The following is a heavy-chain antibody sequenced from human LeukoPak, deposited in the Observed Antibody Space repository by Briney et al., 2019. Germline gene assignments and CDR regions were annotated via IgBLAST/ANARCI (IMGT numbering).Heavy chain of an antibody. J-gene: IGHJ1*01. V-gene: IGHV4-34*01. D-gene: IGHD6-13*01. CDR1: GGSFSGYY. Sequence: PSETLSLTCAVYGGSFSGYYWSWIRQPPGKGLEWMGEINHSGSTNYNPSLKSRVTISVDTSKNQFSLKLSSVTAADTAVYYCARGWYSSSWYGLYFQHWGQGTLVTVSS. CDR2: INHSGST. CDR3: ARGWYSSSWYGLYFQH.